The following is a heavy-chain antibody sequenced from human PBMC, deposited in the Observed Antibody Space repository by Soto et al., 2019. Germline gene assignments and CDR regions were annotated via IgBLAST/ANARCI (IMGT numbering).Heavy chain of an antibody. CDR1: GGSFSGYQ. CDR3: AGGLILWFGELSRRGGYYYYMDV. CDR2: INDSGNI. Sequence: QLQLQQWGAGLLKPSETLSLTCAVYGGSFSGYQWSWIRQTPGKGLEWIGEINDSGNINYNPSLKSRVSIFVDTAKKQISLKLSSVIAADTAVYYCAGGLILWFGELSRRGGYYYYMDVWGKGTTVTVSS. V-gene: IGHV4-34*01. D-gene: IGHD3-10*01. J-gene: IGHJ6*03.